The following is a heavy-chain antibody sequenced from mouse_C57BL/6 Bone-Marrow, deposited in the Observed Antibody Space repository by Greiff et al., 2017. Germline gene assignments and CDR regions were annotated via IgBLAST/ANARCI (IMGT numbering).Heavy chain of an antibody. J-gene: IGHJ2*01. D-gene: IGHD1-1*01. CDR1: GFTFSSYT. CDR3: ARKRDYGSLDY. Sequence: EVKLVESGGGLVKPGGSLKLSCAASGFTFSSYTMSWVRQTPEKRLEWVATISGGGGNTYYPDSVKGRFTISRDNAKNTLYRQMSSLRSEDTALYYCARKRDYGSLDYWGQGTTLTVSS. V-gene: IGHV5-9*01. CDR2: ISGGGGNT.